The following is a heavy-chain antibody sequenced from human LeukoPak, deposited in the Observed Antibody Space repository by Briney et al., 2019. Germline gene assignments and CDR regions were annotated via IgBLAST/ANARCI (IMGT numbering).Heavy chain of an antibody. CDR1: GFXFSSYE. CDR2: ISSSGSTT. D-gene: IGHD3-22*01. J-gene: IGHJ1*01. V-gene: IGHV3-48*03. Sequence: GGSLRLSCAASGFXFSSYEMNWVRQAPGKGLKWVSYISSSGSTTHYADSVKGQFTISRDNAKKSLYLQMNSLRAEDTAVYYCARDNYDSSGYYFDWGQGTLVTVSS. CDR3: ARDNYDSSGYYFD.